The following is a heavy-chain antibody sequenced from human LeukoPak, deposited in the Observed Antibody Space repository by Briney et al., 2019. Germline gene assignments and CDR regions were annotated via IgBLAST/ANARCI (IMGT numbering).Heavy chain of an antibody. J-gene: IGHJ3*02. CDR1: GGSISSSNW. Sequence: SGTLSLTCAVSGGSISSSNWWSWVRQPPGKGLEWIGEIYHSGSTNYNPSLKSRVTISVDKSKNQFSLKLSSVTAADTAVYYCARSDSSGYYHDAFDIWGQGTMVTVSS. CDR2: IYHSGST. CDR3: ARSDSSGYYHDAFDI. V-gene: IGHV4-4*02. D-gene: IGHD3-22*01.